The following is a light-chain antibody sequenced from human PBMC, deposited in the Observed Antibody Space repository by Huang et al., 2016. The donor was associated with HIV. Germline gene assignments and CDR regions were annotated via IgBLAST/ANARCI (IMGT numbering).Light chain of an antibody. CDR1: QGISSY. CDR2: AAS. J-gene: IGKJ4*01. Sequence: IQLTQSPSSLSASVGDRVTITCRASQGISSYLAWYQQKPGKAPNLLIYAASTLQSGVPSRFSGSGSGTDFTLTISSLQPEDFATYYCQQLNSYPPTFGGGTKVEIK. CDR3: QQLNSYPPT. V-gene: IGKV1-9*01.